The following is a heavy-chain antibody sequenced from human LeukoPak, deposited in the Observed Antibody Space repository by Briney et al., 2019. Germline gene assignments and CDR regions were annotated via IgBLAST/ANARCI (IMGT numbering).Heavy chain of an antibody. CDR2: MYYSGST. CDR1: GGSLRPYY. Sequence: SETLSLTCTVSGGSLRPYYWTWIRQPPGKGLEWIGYMYYSGSTTYNPSLKSRVTISVDTSKKQLSLKLTSVTAADTAVYYCARHYCTTTSCYNWFDPWGQGTLVTVSS. V-gene: IGHV4-59*01. D-gene: IGHD2-2*01. J-gene: IGHJ5*02. CDR3: ARHYCTTTSCYNWFDP.